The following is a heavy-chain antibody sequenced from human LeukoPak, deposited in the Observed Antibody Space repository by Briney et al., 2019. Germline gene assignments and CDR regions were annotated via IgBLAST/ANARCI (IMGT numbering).Heavy chain of an antibody. CDR3: VKDNPLDY. D-gene: IGHD1-14*01. CDR1: GFTFTNYG. V-gene: IGHV3-30*02. Sequence: PGGSLRLSCGASGFTFTNYGMLWVRQAPGKGLDWVAFIRYDGNNKLYADSVKGRFTISRDNSKNTLYLHINSLRAEDTAVYYCVKDNPLDYWGQRTLVIVSS. J-gene: IGHJ4*02. CDR2: IRYDGNNK.